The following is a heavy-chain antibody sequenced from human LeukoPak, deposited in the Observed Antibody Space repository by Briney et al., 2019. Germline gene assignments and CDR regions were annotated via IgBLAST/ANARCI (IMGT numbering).Heavy chain of an antibody. J-gene: IGHJ4*02. CDR2: IKRDGSEK. CDR1: GLTFSSYW. Sequence: GGSLKLSCAASGLTFSSYWMRWVRQAPGKGLEWVANIKRDGSEKYYVDSVKGRFTISRDNAKNSLYLQMNSLRAEDTAVYYCAKASVMIVVVSKHFDYWGQGTLVTVSS. D-gene: IGHD3-22*01. V-gene: IGHV3-7*01. CDR3: AKASVMIVVVSKHFDY.